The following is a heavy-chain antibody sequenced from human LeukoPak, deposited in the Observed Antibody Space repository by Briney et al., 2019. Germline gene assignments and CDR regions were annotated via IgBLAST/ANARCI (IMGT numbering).Heavy chain of an antibody. CDR1: GYTFTSYD. J-gene: IGHJ4*02. D-gene: IGHD5-18*01. Sequence: ASVKVSCKAPGYTFTSYDINWVRQATGQGLEWMGWMNPNSGNTGYAQKFQGRVTMTRNTSISTAYMELSSLRSEDTAVYYCASSFLSLVDTATDYWGQGTLVTVSS. V-gene: IGHV1-8*01. CDR2: MNPNSGNT. CDR3: ASSFLSLVDTATDY.